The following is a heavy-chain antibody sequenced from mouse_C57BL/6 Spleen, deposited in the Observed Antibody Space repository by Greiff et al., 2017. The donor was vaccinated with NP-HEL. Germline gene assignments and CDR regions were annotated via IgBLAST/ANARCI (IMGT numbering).Heavy chain of an antibody. CDR2: IDPSDSET. CDR1: GYTFTSYW. Sequence: QVQLKQPGAELVRPGSSVKLSCKASGYTFTSYWMHWVKQRPIQGLEWIGNIDPSDSETHYNQKFKDKATLTVDKSSSTAYMQLSSLTSEDSAVYYCARRENDYDDGSWFAYWGQGTLVTVSA. CDR3: ARRENDYDDGSWFAY. D-gene: IGHD2-4*01. V-gene: IGHV1-52*01. J-gene: IGHJ3*01.